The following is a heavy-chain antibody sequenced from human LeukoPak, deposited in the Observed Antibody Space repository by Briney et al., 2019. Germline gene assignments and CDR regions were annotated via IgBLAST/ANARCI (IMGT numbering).Heavy chain of an antibody. CDR2: IYHSGST. J-gene: IGHJ2*01. CDR3: ARQNVDIVATITGYFDL. Sequence: SETLSLTCTVSGGSISSSSYYWGWIRQPPGKGLEWIGEIYHSGSTNYNPSLKSRVTISVDKSKNQFSLKLSSVTAADTAVYYCARQNVDIVATITGYFDLWGRGTLVTVSS. D-gene: IGHD5-12*01. CDR1: GGSISSSSYY. V-gene: IGHV4-39*07.